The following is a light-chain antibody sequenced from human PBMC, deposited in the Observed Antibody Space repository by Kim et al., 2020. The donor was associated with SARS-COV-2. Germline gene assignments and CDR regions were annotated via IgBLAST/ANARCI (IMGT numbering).Light chain of an antibody. Sequence: EIVLTQSPGTLSLSPGARATLSCRASQTISSSSLAWYQQKPAQAPRLLIYGASTRATGIPDRFSGSGSGTDFTLTISRLEPEDFAVYYCQQYVTLPGVTFGGGTKVDIK. V-gene: IGKV3-20*01. J-gene: IGKJ4*01. CDR3: QQYVTLPGVT. CDR2: GAS. CDR1: QTISSSS.